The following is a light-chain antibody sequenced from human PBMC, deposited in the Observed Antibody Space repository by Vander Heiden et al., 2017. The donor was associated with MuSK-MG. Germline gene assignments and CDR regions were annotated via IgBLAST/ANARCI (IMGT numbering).Light chain of an antibody. Sequence: QSALTPPASVSGSPGQSITISCTGTSSDVGGYNYVSWYQQHPGKAPKLMIYDVSNRPSGVSNRFSGSKSGNTASLTISGLQAEDEADYYCSSYTSSSTLWVFGTGTKVTVI. CDR3: SSYTSSSTLWV. CDR2: DVS. V-gene: IGLV2-14*01. CDR1: SSDVGGYNY. J-gene: IGLJ1*01.